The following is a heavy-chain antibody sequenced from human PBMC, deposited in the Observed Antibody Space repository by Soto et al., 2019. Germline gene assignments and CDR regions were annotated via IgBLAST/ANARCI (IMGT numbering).Heavy chain of an antibody. CDR1: GGFLSESY. CDR3: ARGKNRGKIDIVVVVAATRKYNWLDP. Sequence: SKTLSLTCAVHGGFLSESYWTWIRQPPGKGLEWIGEINHVGGTNYNPSLKSRVTMSVDTSQNQFSLKLSSVTAADTAVYYCARGKNRGKIDIVVVVAATRKYNWLDPWGQGTLVTVSS. J-gene: IGHJ5*02. CDR2: INHVGGT. D-gene: IGHD2-15*01. V-gene: IGHV4-34*01.